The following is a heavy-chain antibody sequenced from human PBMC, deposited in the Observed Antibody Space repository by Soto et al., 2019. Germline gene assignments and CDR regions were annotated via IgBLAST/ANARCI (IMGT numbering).Heavy chain of an antibody. Sequence: GGSLRLSCAASGFTFSDYYMSWIRQAPGKGLEWVSYISSSGSTIYYADSVKGRFTISRDNAKNSLYLQMNSLRAEDTAVYYCARVAGYCSCGSCYAVFDYWGQGTLVTVSS. V-gene: IGHV3-11*01. D-gene: IGHD2-15*01. J-gene: IGHJ4*02. CDR1: GFTFSDYY. CDR3: ARVAGYCSCGSCYAVFDY. CDR2: ISSSGSTI.